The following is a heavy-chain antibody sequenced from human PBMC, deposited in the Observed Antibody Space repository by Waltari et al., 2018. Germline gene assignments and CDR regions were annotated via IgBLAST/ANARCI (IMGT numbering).Heavy chain of an antibody. CDR1: GGSISSYY. CDR2: IYYSGST. V-gene: IGHV4-59*01. Sequence: QVQLQESGPGLVKPSETLPLPCTVSGGSISSYYWSWIRQPPGKGLEWIGYIYYSGSTNYNPSLKSRVTISVDTAKNQFSLKLSSVTAADTAVYYCARHDILTGVGHLGGFDYWGQGTLVTVSS. CDR3: ARHDILTGVGHLGGFDY. D-gene: IGHD3-9*01. J-gene: IGHJ4*02.